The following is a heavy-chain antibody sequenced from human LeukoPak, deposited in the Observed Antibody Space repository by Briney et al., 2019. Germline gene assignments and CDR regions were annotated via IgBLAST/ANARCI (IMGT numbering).Heavy chain of an antibody. CDR3: ARDQETTAYYDYGMDV. D-gene: IGHD1-1*01. J-gene: IGHJ6*02. Sequence: GGSLRLSCAASGFTFSSYEMNWVRQAPGKGLEWVSYISSSGSTIYYADSVKGRFTISRDNAKNSLCLQMNSLRAEDTAVYYCARDQETTAYYDYGMDVWGQGTTVTVSS. CDR1: GFTFSSYE. CDR2: ISSSGSTI. V-gene: IGHV3-48*03.